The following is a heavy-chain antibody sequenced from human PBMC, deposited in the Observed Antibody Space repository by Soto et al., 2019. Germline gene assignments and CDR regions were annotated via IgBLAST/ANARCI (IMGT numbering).Heavy chain of an antibody. J-gene: IGHJ4*02. CDR1: GGTFSSYA. D-gene: IGHD1-1*01. CDR2: IVPIFGTA. V-gene: IGHV1-69*01. Sequence: QVQLVQSGAEVKKPGSSVKVSCKASGGTFSSYAISWVRQAPGQGLEWMGGIVPIFGTAKYAQEFQGRVTITADESTSTAYMEPSSLRSEDTAVYYCARGVTWNYFDYWGQGPLVTVSS. CDR3: ARGVTWNYFDY.